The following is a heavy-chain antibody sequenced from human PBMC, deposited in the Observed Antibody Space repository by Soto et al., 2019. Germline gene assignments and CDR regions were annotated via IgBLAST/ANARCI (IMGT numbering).Heavy chain of an antibody. CDR2: IRPYNGNT. V-gene: IGHV1-18*01. J-gene: IGHJ4*02. Sequence: QVQLVQSGAEVKKPGASVKVSCKTSGYTFTNYGISWVRQAPGQGLEWMGWIRPYNGNTKYAQNLQDRVTMTTDISTSTAYMELRSLRSDDTAVYYCARVQLRFLELFKADYWGQGTLVTVSS. CDR3: ARVQLRFLELFKADY. D-gene: IGHD3-3*01. CDR1: GYTFTNYG.